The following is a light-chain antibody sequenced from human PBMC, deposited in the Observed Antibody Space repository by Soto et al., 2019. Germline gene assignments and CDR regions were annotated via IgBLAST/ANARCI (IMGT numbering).Light chain of an antibody. Sequence: EIVITQAPSILSGGPGERAKLSCRASQSVSSNLAWYQQKPGQAPRLLIYGASTRATGIPARFSGSGSGTAFTLTISSLPSEDFAVYYCPQYNNWPRTFGQGTKADIK. V-gene: IGKV3-15*01. CDR3: PQYNNWPRT. CDR1: QSVSSN. J-gene: IGKJ1*01. CDR2: GAS.